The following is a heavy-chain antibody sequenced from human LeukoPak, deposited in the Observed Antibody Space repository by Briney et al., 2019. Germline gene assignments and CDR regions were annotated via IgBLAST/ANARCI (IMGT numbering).Heavy chain of an antibody. V-gene: IGHV3-74*01. CDR3: ATDGAYGLTH. Sequence: GGSLRLSCAASGVSFSTTWMHWVRQAPGKGLMWVSHVSSDGSRTYADSVKGRFTVSRDNNKYMVYLQMSSLRAEDTAVYYCATDGAYGLTHWGQGTLVTVSS. D-gene: IGHD3-16*01. J-gene: IGHJ4*02. CDR1: GVSFSTTW. CDR2: VSSDGSRT.